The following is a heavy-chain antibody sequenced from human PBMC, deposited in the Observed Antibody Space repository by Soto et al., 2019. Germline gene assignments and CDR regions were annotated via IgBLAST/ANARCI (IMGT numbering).Heavy chain of an antibody. V-gene: IGHV6-1*01. J-gene: IGHJ6*02. CDR2: TYYRSKWYN. D-gene: IGHD6-13*01. Sequence: PSQTLSLTCAISGDSVSSNSAAWNWIRQSPSRGLEWLGRTYYRSKWYNDYAVSVKSRITINPDTSKNQFSLQLNSVTPEDTAVYYCARDRGRHSSQHPYYSNCGIDIWGQGTTVTVSS. CDR3: ARDRGRHSSQHPYYSNCGIDI. CDR1: GDSVSSNSAA.